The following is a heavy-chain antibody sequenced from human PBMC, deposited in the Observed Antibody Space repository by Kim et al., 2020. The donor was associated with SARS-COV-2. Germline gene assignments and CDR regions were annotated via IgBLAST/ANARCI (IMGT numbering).Heavy chain of an antibody. Sequence: PSLKSRVTISVDTSKNPFSRKLSSVTAADTAVYYCARHGSQWLVREGWFDPWGQGTLVTVSS. D-gene: IGHD6-19*01. CDR3: ARHGSQWLVREGWFDP. V-gene: IGHV4-39*01. J-gene: IGHJ5*02.